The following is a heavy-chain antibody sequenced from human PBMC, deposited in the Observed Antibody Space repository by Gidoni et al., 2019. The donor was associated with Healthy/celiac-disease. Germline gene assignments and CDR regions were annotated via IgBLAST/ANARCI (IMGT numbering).Heavy chain of an antibody. J-gene: IGHJ6*03. CDR2: ISSSSSTI. D-gene: IGHD4-17*01. CDR1: GFTFSSYS. CDR3: ASTTTSTYYDYYMDV. V-gene: IGHV3-48*01. Sequence: EVQLVESGGGLVQPGGSLRLSCAASGFTFSSYSMNWVRQAPGKGVEWVSYISSSSSTIYYADSVKGRFTISRDNAKNSLYLQMNSMRAEDTAVYYCASTTTSTYYDYYMDVWGKGTTVTVSS.